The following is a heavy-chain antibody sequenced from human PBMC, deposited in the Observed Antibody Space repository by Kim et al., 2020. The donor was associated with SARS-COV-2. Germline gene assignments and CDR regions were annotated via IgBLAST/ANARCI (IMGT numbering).Heavy chain of an antibody. V-gene: IGHV3-15*01. Sequence: GGSLRLSCAVSGISFSNTCINWVRQAPGKGLEWVSRINSVSDTGTADPAEAVYAISTITTDDSQNMLYYLLNSLRTAEYDVSYGTNVSLPGGQGT. J-gene: IGHJ5*02. CDR1: GISFSNTC. CDR3: TNVSLP. D-gene: IGHD3-16*01. CDR2: INSVSDTGTA.